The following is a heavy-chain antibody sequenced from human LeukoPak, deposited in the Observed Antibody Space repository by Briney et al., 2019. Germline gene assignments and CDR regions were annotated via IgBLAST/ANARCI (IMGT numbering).Heavy chain of an antibody. CDR3: ARTNFLYCSSSTCLFDY. CDR1: GYTFTDYY. Sequence: ASVKVSCKASGYTFTDYYMHWVRQAPGQGFEWMGWINPNDGDTNYAQKFQGRDTMTRDTSIRTAHMEVSRLRSDDTAVYYCARTNFLYCSSSTCLFDYWGQGTLVTVSS. J-gene: IGHJ4*02. V-gene: IGHV1-2*02. CDR2: INPNDGDT. D-gene: IGHD2-2*01.